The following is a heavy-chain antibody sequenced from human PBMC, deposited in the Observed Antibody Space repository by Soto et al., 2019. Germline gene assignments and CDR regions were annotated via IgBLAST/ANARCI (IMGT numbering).Heavy chain of an antibody. CDR3: ARARRGSAVIGHFDF. V-gene: IGHV3-48*02. CDR2: ISSNTFSI. Sequence: GGSLRLSCAASGFTFSSYGMTWVRQTPGKGLEWVSYISSNTFSIYYADSVKGRFTVSRDNAKNSLFLQMNSLRDEDTAVYFCARARRGSAVIGHFDFWGQGTLVTVSS. D-gene: IGHD3-22*01. CDR1: GFTFSSYG. J-gene: IGHJ4*02.